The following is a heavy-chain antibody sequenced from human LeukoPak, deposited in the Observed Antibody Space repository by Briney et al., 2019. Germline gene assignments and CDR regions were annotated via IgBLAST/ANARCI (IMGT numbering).Heavy chain of an antibody. CDR2: FYNSGST. J-gene: IGHJ4*02. CDR1: GGSITNYY. Sequence: SETLSLTCTVSGGSITNYYWSWIRQPPGKGLEWIGYFYNSGSTKYSPSLKSRATILVDTSKNQFSPKLSSLTAADTAVYYCARGPSIAALDFDYWGQGTLVTVSS. D-gene: IGHD6-13*01. CDR3: ARGPSIAALDFDY. V-gene: IGHV4-59*12.